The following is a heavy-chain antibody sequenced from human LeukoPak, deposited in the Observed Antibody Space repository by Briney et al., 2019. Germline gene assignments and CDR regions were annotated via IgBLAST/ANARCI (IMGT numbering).Heavy chain of an antibody. V-gene: IGHV4-4*07. CDR2: IYTSGST. J-gene: IGHJ4*02. CDR3: ARESRPWYGGYIDY. D-gene: IGHD3-22*01. Sequence: SETLSLTCTVSGGSISSYYWSRIRQPAGKGLEWIGRIYTSGSTNYNPSLKSRVTMSVDTSKNQFSLKLSSVTAADTAVYYCARESRPWYGGYIDYWGQGTLVTVSS. CDR1: GGSISSYY.